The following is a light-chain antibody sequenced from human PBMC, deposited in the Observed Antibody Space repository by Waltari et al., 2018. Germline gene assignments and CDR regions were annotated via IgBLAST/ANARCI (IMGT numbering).Light chain of an antibody. Sequence: QSVLTQPPSASGTPGQRVTLPCSGSRPNIGRKTVNWYQQLPGTAPKLLLYSNNQRPSGVPDRFSGSKSGTSASLAISGLQSEDEADYYCAAWDDSLNGFNVFGSGTKVTVL. CDR2: SNN. V-gene: IGLV1-44*01. J-gene: IGLJ6*01. CDR1: RPNIGRKT. CDR3: AAWDDSLNGFNV.